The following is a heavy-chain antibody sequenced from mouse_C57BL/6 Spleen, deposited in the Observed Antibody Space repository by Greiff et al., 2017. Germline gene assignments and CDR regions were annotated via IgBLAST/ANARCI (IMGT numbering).Heavy chain of an antibody. Sequence: VQLQQPGAELVMPGASVKLSCKASGYTFTSYWMHWVKQRPGQGLEWIGEIDPSDSYTNYNQKFKGKSTLTVDKSSSTAYMQLSSLTSEDSAVYCGANDGYDYDVRYYYAMGDWGQGTSVTVAS. CDR2: IDPSDSYT. CDR3: ANDGYDYDVRYYYAMGD. D-gene: IGHD2-4*01. V-gene: IGHV1-69*01. J-gene: IGHJ4*01. CDR1: GYTFTSYW.